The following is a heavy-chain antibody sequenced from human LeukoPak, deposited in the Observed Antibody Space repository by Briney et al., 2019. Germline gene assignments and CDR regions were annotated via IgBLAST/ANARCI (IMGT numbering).Heavy chain of an antibody. V-gene: IGHV3-33*01. CDR1: GFTFSSYG. J-gene: IGHJ3*02. CDR2: IWYDGSNK. CDR3: ASNLVAGTFDI. D-gene: IGHD6-19*01. Sequence: PGWSLRLSCAASGFTFSSYGMHWVRQAPGKGLEWVAVIWYDGSNKYYADSVKGRFTISRDNSKNTLYLQMNSLRAEDTAVYYCASNLVAGTFDIWGQGTMVTVSS.